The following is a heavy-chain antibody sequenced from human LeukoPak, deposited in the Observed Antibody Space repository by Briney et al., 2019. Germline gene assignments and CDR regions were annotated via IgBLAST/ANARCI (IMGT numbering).Heavy chain of an antibody. CDR2: IYHRGST. D-gene: IGHD3-22*01. J-gene: IGHJ3*02. CDR1: GGSITSGGYC. V-gene: IGHV4-30-2*01. CDR3: ARDLYDSSGYAFDI. Sequence: SETLSLTCTVSGGSITSGGYCWRWIRQPPGKGLEWGGYIYHRGSTYYNPSLKNRFTISVDRSKNQFSLKLSSVTAADTAVYYCARDLYDSSGYAFDIWGQGTMVTVSS.